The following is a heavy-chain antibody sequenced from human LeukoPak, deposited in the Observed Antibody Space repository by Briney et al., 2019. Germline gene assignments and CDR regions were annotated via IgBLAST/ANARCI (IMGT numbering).Heavy chain of an antibody. CDR3: ARGSFVEYFFDY. J-gene: IGHJ4*02. D-gene: IGHD5-24*01. V-gene: IGHV3-7*05. Sequence: GGSLRLSCVASGFTFTSYWMSWVRQAPGQGLEWVANIKQDGNEKYYVDSVKGRFTISRDNAKNSLYLQMNSLRAEDTAFYYCARGSFVEYFFDYWGQGTLVTVSS. CDR1: GFTFTSYW. CDR2: IKQDGNEK.